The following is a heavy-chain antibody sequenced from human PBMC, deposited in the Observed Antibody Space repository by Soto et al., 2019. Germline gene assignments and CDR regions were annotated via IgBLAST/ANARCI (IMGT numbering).Heavy chain of an antibody. CDR1: GYSFKNHY. CDR3: ARISCKGGSCYFDFDH. D-gene: IGHD2-15*01. J-gene: IGHJ4*02. Sequence: ASVKVSCKASGYSFKNHYMHWVRQAPGRGLEWVGIINPSGEHTNYAQQFRGRVAMTRDTSTSTAYMELRSLRSEDTAVYFCARISCKGGSCYFDFDHWGQGTLVTVSS. CDR2: INPSGEHT. V-gene: IGHV1-46*02.